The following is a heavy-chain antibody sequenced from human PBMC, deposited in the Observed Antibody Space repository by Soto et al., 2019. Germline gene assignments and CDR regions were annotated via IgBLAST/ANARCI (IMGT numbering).Heavy chain of an antibody. Sequence: GGSLRLSCAASGFTFSSYGMHWVRQAPGKGLEWVAVISYDGSNKYYADSVKGRFTISRDNSKNTLYLQMNSLRAEDTAVYYCAKCLRVDKAMVIDYWGQGTLVT. CDR3: AKCLRVDKAMVIDY. CDR2: ISYDGSNK. D-gene: IGHD5-18*01. V-gene: IGHV3-30*18. CDR1: GFTFSSYG. J-gene: IGHJ4*02.